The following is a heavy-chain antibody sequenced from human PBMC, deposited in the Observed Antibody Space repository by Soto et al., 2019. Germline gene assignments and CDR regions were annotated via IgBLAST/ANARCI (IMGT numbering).Heavy chain of an antibody. J-gene: IGHJ4*02. V-gene: IGHV1-46*01. CDR3: ARGLYSSSYYM. CDR1: GYTFTSSY. Sequence: QVQLVQSGAEVKKPGSTVKVSCKASGYTFTSSYIHWVRQAPGQELEWMGIIKPSGGSATYAQMFQGRVTLTTDTSTSTVYMELSSLTSEDTAMYYCARGLYSSSYYMWGQGTLVTVSS. D-gene: IGHD3-22*01. CDR2: IKPSGGSA.